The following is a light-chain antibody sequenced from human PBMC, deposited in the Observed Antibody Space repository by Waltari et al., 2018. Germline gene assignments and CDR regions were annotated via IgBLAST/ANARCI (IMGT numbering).Light chain of an antibody. J-gene: IGKJ1*01. Sequence: DIQMTQSPSSLSASVGDRVTITCRASQSISHYLNWYQQKPQKAPKLLMFGASSLQIGFPSSFSGSGSGTDFTLTINNLQPEDFATYYCQQSYSSPWTFGQGTRVEIK. CDR1: QSISHY. V-gene: IGKV1-39*01. CDR3: QQSYSSPWT. CDR2: GAS.